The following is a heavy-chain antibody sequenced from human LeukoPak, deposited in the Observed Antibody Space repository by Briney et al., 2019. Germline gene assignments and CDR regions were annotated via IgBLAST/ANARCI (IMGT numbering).Heavy chain of an antibody. Sequence: EASVKVSCKASGYTFTSYGISWVRQAPGQGLEWMGWINPNSGGTNYAQKFQGRVTMTRDTSISTAYMELSRLRSDDTAVYYCARVTSEAFDYWGQGTLVTVSS. J-gene: IGHJ4*02. CDR2: INPNSGGT. V-gene: IGHV1-2*02. CDR3: ARVTSEAFDY. D-gene: IGHD2-2*01. CDR1: GYTFTSYG.